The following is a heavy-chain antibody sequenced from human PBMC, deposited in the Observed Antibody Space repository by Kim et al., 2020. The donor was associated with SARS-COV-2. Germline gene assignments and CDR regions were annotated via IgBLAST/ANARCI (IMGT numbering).Heavy chain of an antibody. CDR1: GFSLSGYA. J-gene: IGHJ4*01. Sequence: GGSLRLSCETSGFSLSGYAMRWVRQSPGKGLEWVSAISGGGGNADYAASVKGRFTISRDNSKNSLYLQMDSLRLEDTALYYCAKEDARREEDIRHYFD. CDR3: AKEDARREEDIRHYFD. V-gene: IGHV3-23*01. D-gene: IGHD1-26*01. CDR2: ISGGGGNA.